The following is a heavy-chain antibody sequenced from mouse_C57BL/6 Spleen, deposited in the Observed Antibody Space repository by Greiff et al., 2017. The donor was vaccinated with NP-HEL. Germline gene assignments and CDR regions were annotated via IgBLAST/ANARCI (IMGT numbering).Heavy chain of an antibody. V-gene: IGHV1-19*01. CDR1: GYTFTDYY. D-gene: IGHD2-1*01. J-gene: IGHJ2*01. CDR2: INPYNGGT. CDR3: ARSYGKDYFDY. Sequence: DVQLQESGPVLVKPGASVKMSCKASGYTFTDYYMNWVKQSHGKSLEWIGVINPYNGGTSYNQKFKGKATLTVDKSSSTAYMELNSLTSEDSAVYYCARSYGKDYFDYWGQGTTLTVSS.